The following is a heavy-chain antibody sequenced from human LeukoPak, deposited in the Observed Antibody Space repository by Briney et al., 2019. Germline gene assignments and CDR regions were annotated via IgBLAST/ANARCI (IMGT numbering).Heavy chain of an antibody. CDR2: ISYSGST. J-gene: IGHJ4*02. CDR1: GGSISSFY. V-gene: IGHV4-59*08. Sequence: TPSETLSLTCTVSGGSISSFYWSWIRQPPGKGLEWIAYISYSGSTNYNPSLRSRATISLDTSKNHFSLKLSSVTAADTAVYYCARQNSGYDLGPFAYWGQGILVTVSS. D-gene: IGHD5-12*01. CDR3: ARQNSGYDLGPFAY.